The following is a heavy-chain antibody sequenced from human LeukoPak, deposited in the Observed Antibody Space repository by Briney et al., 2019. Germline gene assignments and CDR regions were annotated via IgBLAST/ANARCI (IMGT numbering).Heavy chain of an antibody. CDR2: IYYSGST. Sequence: SETLSLTCTVSGGSISSYYWSWIRQPPGKGLEWIGYIYYSGSTNYNPSLKSRVTISVDTSKNQFSLKLSSVTAADTAVYYCARGLWFGEFAGYYYGMDVWGQGTTVTVSS. V-gene: IGHV4-59*12. CDR1: GGSISSYY. D-gene: IGHD3-10*01. J-gene: IGHJ6*02. CDR3: ARGLWFGEFAGYYYGMDV.